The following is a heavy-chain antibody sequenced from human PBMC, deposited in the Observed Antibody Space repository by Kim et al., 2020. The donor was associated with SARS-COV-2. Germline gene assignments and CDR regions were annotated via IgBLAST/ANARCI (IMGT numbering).Heavy chain of an antibody. CDR2: IYYSGST. CDR1: GGSISSGGYY. J-gene: IGHJ5*02. CDR3: ARDSGRASSHTAKKNWFDP. D-gene: IGHD2-21*02. Sequence: SETLSLTCTVSGGSISSGGYYWSWIRQHPGKGLEWIGYIYYSGSTYYNPSLKSRVTISVDTSKNQFSLKLSSVTAADTAVYYCARDSGRASSHTAKKNWFDPWGQGTLVTVSS. V-gene: IGHV4-31*03.